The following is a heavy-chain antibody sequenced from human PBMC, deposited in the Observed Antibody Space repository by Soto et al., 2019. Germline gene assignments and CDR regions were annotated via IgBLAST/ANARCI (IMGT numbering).Heavy chain of an antibody. J-gene: IGHJ6*03. V-gene: IGHV1-8*01. D-gene: IGHD3-9*01. CDR2: MNPNSGNT. CDR3: ARVGGGTFTRYFDWSTYYYYYMDV. CDR1: GYTFTSYD. Sequence: GASVKVSCKASGYTFTSYDINWVRQATGQGLEWMGWMNPNSGNTSYAQKFQGRVTMTRNTSISTAYMELSSLRSEDTAVYYCARVGGGTFTRYFDWSTYYYYYMDVWGKGTTVTVSS.